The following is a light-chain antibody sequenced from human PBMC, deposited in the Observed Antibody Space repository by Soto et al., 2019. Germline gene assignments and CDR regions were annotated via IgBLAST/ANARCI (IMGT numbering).Light chain of an antibody. Sequence: DIQMTQSPSSLSASIGDRVTITCRASQNIASYLNWYQQKPGKAPKLLIYAASSFQSGVPSRFSGSGSGTDFTLTISSLQPEDFATYYCLESYSIPYTFGQGTKLEIK. V-gene: IGKV1-39*01. CDR1: QNIASY. CDR3: LESYSIPYT. CDR2: AAS. J-gene: IGKJ2*01.